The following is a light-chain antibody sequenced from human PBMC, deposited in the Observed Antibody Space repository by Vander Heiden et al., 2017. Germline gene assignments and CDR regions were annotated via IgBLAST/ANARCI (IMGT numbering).Light chain of an antibody. V-gene: IGKV3-11*01. CDR1: QSISAD. CDR2: DAS. Sequence: EIVLTQSPATLSLSPGERATLSCRASQSISADVAWYQQKPGQAPRLLIDDASNRATGIPARFSGSGSGTDFTLTISNLEPEDFAVYYCQQRNSWPRTFGQGTKVEI. CDR3: QQRNSWPRT. J-gene: IGKJ2*01.